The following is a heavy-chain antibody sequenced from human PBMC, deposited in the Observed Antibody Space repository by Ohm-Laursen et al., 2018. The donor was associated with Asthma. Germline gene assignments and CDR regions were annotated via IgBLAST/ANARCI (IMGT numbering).Heavy chain of an antibody. J-gene: IGHJ6*02. CDR1: GFIFSSYS. CDR2: ITGGGVST. CDR3: AVRTTSAGFDV. D-gene: IGHD1-1*01. Sequence: SLRLSCAASGFIFSSYSMNWVRQAPGKGLDWVSSITGGGVSTYYADSVKGRFTISRDNAKNSLYLQMNSLRAQDTAVYYCAVRTTSAGFDVWGQGTTVTVSS. V-gene: IGHV3-48*01.